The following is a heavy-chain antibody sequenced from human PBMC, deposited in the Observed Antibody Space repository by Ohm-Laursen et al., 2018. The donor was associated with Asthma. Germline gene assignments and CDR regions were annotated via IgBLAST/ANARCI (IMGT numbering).Heavy chain of an antibody. D-gene: IGHD2-2*01. CDR2: IIPIFGIA. CDR3: AREDCSSTSCYWGYGMDV. V-gene: IGHV1-69*10. Sequence: ASVKVSCKASGGTFSSYAISWVRQAPGQGLEWMGGIIPIFGIANYAQKFQGRVTITADKSTSTAYMELSSLRSEDTAVYYCAREDCSSTSCYWGYGMDVWGQGTTVTVSS. CDR1: GGTFSSYA. J-gene: IGHJ6*02.